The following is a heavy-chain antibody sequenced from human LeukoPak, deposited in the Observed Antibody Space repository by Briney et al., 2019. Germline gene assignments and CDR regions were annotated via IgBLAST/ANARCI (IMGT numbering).Heavy chain of an antibody. J-gene: IGHJ5*02. D-gene: IGHD3-10*01. V-gene: IGHV4-61*02. Sequence: PSQTLSLTCTVSGGSISSGSYYWSWIRQPAGKGLEWIGRIYTSGSTNYNPSLKSRVTISVDTSKNQFSLKLSSVTAADTAVYYCARSRQPGAWGQGTLVTVSS. CDR3: ARSRQPGA. CDR1: GGSISSGSYY. CDR2: IYTSGST.